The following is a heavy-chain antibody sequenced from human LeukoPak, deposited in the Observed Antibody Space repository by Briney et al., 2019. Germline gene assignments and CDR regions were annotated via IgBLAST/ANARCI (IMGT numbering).Heavy chain of an antibody. D-gene: IGHD3-10*01. J-gene: IGHJ4*02. CDR1: GGSISSSSYY. Sequence: SETLSLTCTVSGGSISSSSYYWGWIRQPPGKGLEWIGSIYHSGSTYYNPSLKSRVTISVDTSKNQFSLKLSSVTAADTAVYYCASHYYYGSGSYYDKWSFDYWGQGTLVTVSS. CDR2: IYHSGST. V-gene: IGHV4-39*01. CDR3: ASHYYYGSGSYYDKWSFDY.